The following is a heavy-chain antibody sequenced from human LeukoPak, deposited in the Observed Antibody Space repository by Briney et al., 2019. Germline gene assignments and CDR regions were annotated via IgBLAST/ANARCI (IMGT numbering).Heavy chain of an antibody. CDR1: GFTFSDYY. D-gene: IGHD3-22*01. CDR3: ARSRSGYYYDSSGYYYGAFDI. CDR2: ISSSSSTI. J-gene: IGHJ3*02. V-gene: IGHV3-11*04. Sequence: GGSLRLSCAASGFTFSDYYMSWIRQAPGKGLEWVSYISSSSSTIYYADSVKGRFTISRDNAKNSLYLQMNSLRAEDTAVYYCARSRSGYYYDSSGYYYGAFDIWGQGTMVTVSS.